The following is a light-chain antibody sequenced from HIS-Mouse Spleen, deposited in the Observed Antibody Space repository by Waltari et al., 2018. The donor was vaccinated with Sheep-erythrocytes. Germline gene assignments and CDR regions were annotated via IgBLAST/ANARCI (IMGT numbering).Light chain of an antibody. V-gene: IGKV3-20*01. CDR1: QSVSSSY. Sequence: EIVLTQSPGTLSLYPGERATLSCRASQSVSSSYLAWYQQKPGQAPRLLIYGASSRATGIPDRFSGSGSGTDITLTISRLEPEDFAVYYCQQYGSSPTFGQGTKLEIK. CDR2: GAS. J-gene: IGKJ2*01. CDR3: QQYGSSPT.